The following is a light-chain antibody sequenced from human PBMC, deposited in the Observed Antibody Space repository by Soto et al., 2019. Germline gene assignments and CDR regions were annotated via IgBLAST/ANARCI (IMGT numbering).Light chain of an antibody. Sequence: LSCRASQSVDNGYLAWYQQKPGQAPRLLIYGASSRATGIPDRFSGRGSGTDFTLTISRLEPEDFAVYFCQQYGTSPRTFGQGTKVDIK. CDR1: QSVDNGY. CDR2: GAS. J-gene: IGKJ1*01. CDR3: QQYGTSPRT. V-gene: IGKV3-20*01.